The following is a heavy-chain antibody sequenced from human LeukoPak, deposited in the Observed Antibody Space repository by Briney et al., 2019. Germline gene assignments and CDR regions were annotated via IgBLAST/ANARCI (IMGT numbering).Heavy chain of an antibody. D-gene: IGHD4-17*01. CDR3: ARSAGDYGDYALYFLH. Sequence: ASVKVSCKASGYTFSGYGIAWVRQAPGQGLEWMGWISAHNGITYHTQNFQGRVTMTTDTSTSTAYMELRSLRSDDAAMYYCARSAGDYGDYALYFLHWGQGTLVTVSS. CDR1: GYTFSGYG. J-gene: IGHJ1*01. V-gene: IGHV1-18*01. CDR2: ISAHNGIT.